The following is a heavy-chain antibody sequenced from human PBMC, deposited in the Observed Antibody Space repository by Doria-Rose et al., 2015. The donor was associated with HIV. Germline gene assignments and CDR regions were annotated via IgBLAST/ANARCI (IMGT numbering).Heavy chain of an antibody. CDR2: ISSTSAYI. CDR1: GFTFSSHR. J-gene: IGHJ4*02. V-gene: IGHV3-21*01. CDR3: ATGVTLDY. D-gene: IGHD3-10*01. Sequence: VQLVQSGGGPVRPGGSLRLSCATSGFTFSSHRINWVRQAPGKRLEWVSSISSTSAYINYADSVRGRFTISRDDARNSLYLQMDSLRAVDTAIYYCATGVTLDYWGQGTLVTVSS.